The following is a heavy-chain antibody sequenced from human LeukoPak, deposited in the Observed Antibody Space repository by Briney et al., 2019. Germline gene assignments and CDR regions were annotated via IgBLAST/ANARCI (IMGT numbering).Heavy chain of an antibody. V-gene: IGHV1-24*01. D-gene: IGHD3-10*01. CDR3: ATDPYYYGSGSYYNKSGWFDP. CDR1: GYTLTELS. J-gene: IGHJ5*02. Sequence: ASVKASCKVSGYTLTELSMHWVRQAPGKGLEWMGGFDPEDGETIYAQKFQGRVTMTEDTSTDTAYMELSSLRSEDTAVYYCATDPYYYGSGSYYNKSGWFDPWGQGTLVTVSS. CDR2: FDPEDGET.